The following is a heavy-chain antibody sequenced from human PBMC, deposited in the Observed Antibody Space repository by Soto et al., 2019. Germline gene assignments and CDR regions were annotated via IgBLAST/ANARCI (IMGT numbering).Heavy chain of an antibody. CDR1: VYSFTSYW. J-gene: IGHJ6*01. V-gene: IGHV5-10-1*01. Sequence: PGESLKISGEGSVYSFTSYWISWVRQMPGKGLEWMGRIDPGDSYTNYSPSFQGHVTVSADKSISTAYLQWSSLKASDTAMYYCARSRWFRQLHGRDDYYYVWAFWRQRTTGTL. CDR3: ARSRWFRQLHGRDDYYYVWAF. CDR2: IDPGDSYT. D-gene: IGHD2-2*01.